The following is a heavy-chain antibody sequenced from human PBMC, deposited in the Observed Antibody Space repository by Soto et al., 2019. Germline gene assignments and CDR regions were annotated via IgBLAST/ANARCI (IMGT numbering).Heavy chain of an antibody. Sequence: GGSLRLSCAASGFTFSSYTMNWVRQAPGKGLEWVSSISSGSSYIYYADSMKGRFTISRDNAKNSLYLQMNSLRAEDTAVYYCARDRVVPAARSYFYYYYYGMDVWGQGTTVTVSS. CDR3: ARDRVVPAARSYFYYYYYGMDV. J-gene: IGHJ6*02. CDR2: ISSGSSYI. D-gene: IGHD2-2*01. V-gene: IGHV3-21*01. CDR1: GFTFSSYT.